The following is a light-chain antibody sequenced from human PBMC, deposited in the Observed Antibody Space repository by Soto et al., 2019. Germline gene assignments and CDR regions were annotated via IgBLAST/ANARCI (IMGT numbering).Light chain of an antibody. V-gene: IGKV3-20*01. CDR1: QSVRSSY. CDR3: QQYGSSPFT. Sequence: EIVLTQSPGTLSLSPGERATLSCRASQSVRSSYLAWYQQKPGQAPRLLIYGASSRATGIPDRFSGSGSGTDFTLTISRLVPEDFAVYYCQQYGSSPFTFGPGTKVDIK. J-gene: IGKJ3*01. CDR2: GAS.